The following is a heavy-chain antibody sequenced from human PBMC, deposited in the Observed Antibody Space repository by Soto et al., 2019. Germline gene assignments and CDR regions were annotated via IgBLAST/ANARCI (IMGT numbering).Heavy chain of an antibody. V-gene: IGHV3-21*06. CDR1: GFTFTRNS. Sequence: GGSLRLSCAASGFTFTRNSMNWVRQAPGKGLEWVSSISSTTNYIYYGDSMKGRFTISRDNAKNSLYLEMNSLRAEDTAVYYCARESEDLTSNFDYWGQGTLVTVSS. CDR2: ISSTTNYI. CDR3: ARESEDLTSNFDY. J-gene: IGHJ4*02.